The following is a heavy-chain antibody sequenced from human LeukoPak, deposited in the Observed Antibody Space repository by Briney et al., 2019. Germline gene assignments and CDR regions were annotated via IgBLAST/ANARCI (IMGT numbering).Heavy chain of an antibody. J-gene: IGHJ6*02. Sequence: PGGSLRLSCAASGFTFSSYWMHWVRQAPGKGLVWVSRINSDGSSTSYADSVKGRSTISRDNAKNTLYLQMNSLRAEDTAVYYCARVSRNYYYYYGMDVWGQGTTVTVSS. CDR3: ARVSRNYYYYYGMDV. V-gene: IGHV3-74*01. CDR1: GFTFSSYW. CDR2: INSDGSST. D-gene: IGHD2-2*01.